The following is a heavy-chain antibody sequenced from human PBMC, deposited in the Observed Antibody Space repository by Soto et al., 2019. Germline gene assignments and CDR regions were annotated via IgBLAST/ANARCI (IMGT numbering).Heavy chain of an antibody. CDR2: ISTFNGKT. D-gene: IGHD3-9*01. Sequence: QIQLVQSGGDVKTPGASVKVSCTTSRYTFTSHGIAWVRQAPGQGLEWMGRISTFNGKTDYAQKFQGRVTMTADTITSTVHMELRSLRSDDTAVYYCARLLTEGATFREDAFDLWGPGTKVTVSS. J-gene: IGHJ3*01. CDR3: ARLLTEGATFREDAFDL. V-gene: IGHV1-18*01. CDR1: RYTFTSHG.